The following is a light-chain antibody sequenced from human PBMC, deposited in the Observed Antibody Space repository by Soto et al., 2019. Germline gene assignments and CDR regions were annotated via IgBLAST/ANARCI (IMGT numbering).Light chain of an antibody. CDR2: GAS. V-gene: IGKV3-15*01. CDR3: QQYNNRPPT. Sequence: EIVMTQSPATLSVSPGERATLSCRASQSVSSNLAWYQQKPGQAPRLLIYGASTRATGIPARFSGSGSGTEFTLTISSLQSEDFAVYYCQQYNNRPPTFGKGPRWKSN. J-gene: IGKJ1*01. CDR1: QSVSSN.